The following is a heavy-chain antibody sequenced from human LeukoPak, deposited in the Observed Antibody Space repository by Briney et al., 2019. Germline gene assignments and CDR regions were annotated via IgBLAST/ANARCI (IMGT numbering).Heavy chain of an antibody. CDR1: GFTFDDYG. CDR2: INWNGGST. J-gene: IGHJ4*02. V-gene: IGHV3-20*01. CDR3: ARGRGGNSMGIDY. Sequence: GGSLRLSCAASGFTFDDYGMSWVRHAPGKGLEWGSGINWNGGSTGYADSVKGRFTISRDNAKNSLYLQMNSLRAEDTALYHCARGRGGNSMGIDYWGQGTLVTVSS. D-gene: IGHD4-23*01.